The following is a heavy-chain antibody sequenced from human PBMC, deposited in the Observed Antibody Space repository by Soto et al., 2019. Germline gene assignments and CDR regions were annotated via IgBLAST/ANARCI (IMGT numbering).Heavy chain of an antibody. CDR1: GFTFSSYA. D-gene: IGHD3-22*01. V-gene: IGHV3-23*01. CDR3: AKEGYDSSGYYYAY. J-gene: IGHJ4*02. Sequence: GGSLRLSCAASGFTFSSYAMSWVRQAPGKGLEWVSAISGSGGSTYYADYVKGRFTISRDNSKNTLYLQMNSLRAEDTAVYYCAKEGYDSSGYYYAYWGQGTLVTVSS. CDR2: ISGSGGST.